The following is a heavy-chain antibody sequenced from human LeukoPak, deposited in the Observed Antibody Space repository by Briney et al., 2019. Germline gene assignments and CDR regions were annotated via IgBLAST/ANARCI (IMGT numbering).Heavy chain of an antibody. Sequence: SETLSLTCAVYGGSFSGYYWSWIRQPPGKGLEWIGEINHSGSTNYNPSLKSRVTISVDTSKNQFSLKLSSVTAADTAVYYCARGCITIFGVVIQGYYYYYMDVWGKGTTVTVSS. CDR3: ARGCITIFGVVIQGYYYYYMDV. V-gene: IGHV4-34*01. CDR2: INHSGST. D-gene: IGHD3-3*01. CDR1: GGSFSGYY. J-gene: IGHJ6*03.